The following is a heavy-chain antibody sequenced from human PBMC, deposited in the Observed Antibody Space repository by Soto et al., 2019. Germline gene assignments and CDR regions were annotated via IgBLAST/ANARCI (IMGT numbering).Heavy chain of an antibody. CDR1: GGSFSGYY. J-gene: IGHJ4*02. D-gene: IGHD3-10*01. V-gene: IGHV4-34*01. Sequence: SETLSLTCAVYGGSFSGYYWSWIRQPPGKGLEWIGEINHSGSTNYNPSLKSRVTISVDTSKNQFSLKLSSVTAADTAVYYFARGKGVLLWFGELFGFDYWGQGTLVTVSS. CDR2: INHSGST. CDR3: ARGKGVLLWFGELFGFDY.